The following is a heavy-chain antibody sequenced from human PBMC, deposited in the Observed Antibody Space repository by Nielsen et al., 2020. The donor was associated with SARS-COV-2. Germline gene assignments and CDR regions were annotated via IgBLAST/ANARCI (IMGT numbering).Heavy chain of an antibody. CDR3: ARGPAAVKNLFDP. D-gene: IGHD6-25*01. CDR2: INHSGST. V-gene: IGHV4-34*01. Sequence: SETLSLTCAVYGGSFSGYYWSWIRQPPGKGLEWIGEINHSGSTNYNPSLKSRVTISVDTSKNQFSLKLSSVTAADTAVYYCARGPAAVKNLFDPWGQGTLVTVSS. CDR1: GGSFSGYY. J-gene: IGHJ5*02.